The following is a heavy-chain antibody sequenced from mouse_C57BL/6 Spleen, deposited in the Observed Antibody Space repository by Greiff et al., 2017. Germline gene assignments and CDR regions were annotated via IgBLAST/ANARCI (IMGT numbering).Heavy chain of an antibody. Sequence: QVQLQQPGAELVKPGASVKMSCKASGYTFTSYWITWVKQRPGQGLEWIGEIYPGSGSTNYNEKFTRQATLTVDKSSSTAYMPLSSLTSEDSGVYYCARNYYCSSDDYAMDYWGQGTSVTVSS. D-gene: IGHD1-1*01. CDR3: ARNYYCSSDDYAMDY. CDR1: GYTFTSYW. V-gene: IGHV1-55*01. CDR2: IYPGSGST. J-gene: IGHJ4*01.